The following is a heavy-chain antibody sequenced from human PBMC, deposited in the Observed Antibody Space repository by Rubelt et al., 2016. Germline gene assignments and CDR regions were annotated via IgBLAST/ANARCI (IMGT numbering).Heavy chain of an antibody. Sequence: QVQLVESGGGVVQPGRSLRLSCAASGFTFSSYAMHWVRQAPGKGLEGVAVISYDGTNKYYADSVKGRFTISRDNSKNTLYLQMNGLRAEDTAVYYCASSSGWYFDYWGQGTLVTVSS. CDR1: GFTFSSYA. CDR2: ISYDGTNK. J-gene: IGHJ4*02. V-gene: IGHV3-30*04. D-gene: IGHD6-19*01. CDR3: ASSSGWYFDY.